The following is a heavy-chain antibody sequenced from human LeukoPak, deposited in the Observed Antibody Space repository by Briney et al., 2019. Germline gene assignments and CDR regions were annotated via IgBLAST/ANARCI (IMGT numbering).Heavy chain of an antibody. CDR1: DGSINSYY. CDR2: IYSSGST. V-gene: IGHV4-59*01. J-gene: IGHJ4*02. D-gene: IGHD1-26*01. Sequence: SETLSLTCTISDGSINSYYWSWIRQPPGKGLEWIGYIYSSGSTNYNPSLKSRVTMSLDTSKNQFSLKLSSVTAADTAVYYCSRENSGNYCAVLDSWGQGTQVAVSS. CDR3: SRENSGNYCAVLDS.